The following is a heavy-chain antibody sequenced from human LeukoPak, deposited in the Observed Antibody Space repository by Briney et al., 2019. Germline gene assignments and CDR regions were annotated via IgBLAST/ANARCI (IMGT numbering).Heavy chain of an antibody. D-gene: IGHD3-22*01. J-gene: IGHJ4*02. CDR1: GFSFSSHV. CDR3: AKDQNYESSGYYGGFDY. V-gene: IGHV3-23*01. Sequence: PGGSLRLSCAAPGFSFSSHVMHWVRQAPGKGLEWVSGISGSGGDTYYADSVKGRFTISRDNSKNTLNLYMNSLRAEDTALYYCAKDQNYESSGYYGGFDYWGQGTLVTVSS. CDR2: ISGSGGDT.